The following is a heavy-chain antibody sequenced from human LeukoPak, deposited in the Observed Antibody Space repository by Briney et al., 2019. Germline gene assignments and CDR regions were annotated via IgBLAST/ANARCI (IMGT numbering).Heavy chain of an antibody. CDR1: GFTFSSYA. Sequence: KPGGSLRLSCAASGFTFSSYAMHWVRQAPGKGLEWVAVISYDGSNKYYADSVKGRFTISRDNSKNTLYLQMNSLRAEDTAVYYCTREDHSNYNYWGQGTLVTVSS. V-gene: IGHV3-30-3*01. CDR2: ISYDGSNK. D-gene: IGHD4-11*01. CDR3: TREDHSNYNY. J-gene: IGHJ4*02.